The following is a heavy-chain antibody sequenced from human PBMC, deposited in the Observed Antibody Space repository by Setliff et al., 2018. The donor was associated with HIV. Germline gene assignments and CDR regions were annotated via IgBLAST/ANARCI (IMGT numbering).Heavy chain of an antibody. CDR3: VRAGWELDF. V-gene: IGHV3-7*03. CDR2: IKEDGTRT. D-gene: IGHD1-26*01. Sequence: GGSLRLSCAASGFSLRNFWMAWVRQAPGKGLEWVASIKEDGTRTYYVDSVKGRFTIYNDYAKNSVYLQMNSLRDEDTALYYCVRAGWELDFWGQGTLVTVSS. J-gene: IGHJ4*02. CDR1: GFSLRNFW.